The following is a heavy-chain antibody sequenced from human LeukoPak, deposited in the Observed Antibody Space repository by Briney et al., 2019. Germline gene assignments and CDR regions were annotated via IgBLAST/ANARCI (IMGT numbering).Heavy chain of an antibody. D-gene: IGHD6-13*01. Sequence: PSETLSLTCTVSGGSISSYYWSWIRQPAGKGLEWIGRIYTSGSTSYKPSLKSRVTISEDTSKNQFSLNLSSVTAADTAVYYCARGVTAAGPYWYFDLWGRGTLVTVSS. J-gene: IGHJ2*01. CDR1: GGSISSYY. CDR2: IYTSGST. CDR3: ARGVTAAGPYWYFDL. V-gene: IGHV4-4*07.